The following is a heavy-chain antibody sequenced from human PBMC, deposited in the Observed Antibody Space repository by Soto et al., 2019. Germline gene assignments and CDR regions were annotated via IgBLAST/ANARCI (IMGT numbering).Heavy chain of an antibody. J-gene: IGHJ4*02. CDR3: ARGQYSSSWHSTYYFDY. V-gene: IGHV1-2*02. CDR1: GYTFTGYY. D-gene: IGHD6-13*01. Sequence: ASVKVSCKASGYTFTGYYIHWVQQAPGQGLEWMGWINPDSGGTNYAQKFQGRVTMTRDTSISTAYMELSRLRSDDTAVYYCARGQYSSSWHSTYYFDYWGQGXLVTVSS. CDR2: INPDSGGT.